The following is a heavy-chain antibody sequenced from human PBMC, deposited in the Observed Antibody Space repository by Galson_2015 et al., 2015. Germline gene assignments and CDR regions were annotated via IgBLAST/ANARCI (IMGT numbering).Heavy chain of an antibody. J-gene: IGHJ6*03. V-gene: IGHV3-49*04. CDR3: TRAAPNYDVWSGLYKDYFYYNYMDV. D-gene: IGHD3-3*01. CDR2: IRSKAYSGTP. Sequence: SLRLSCAASGFTFGDYAVSWVRQAPGKGLEWVGFIRSKAYSGTPQYAASVKGRVTISRDDSESIAYLQMNSLKTEDTAVYYCTRAAPNYDVWSGLYKDYFYYNYMDVWGKGTTVTVSS. CDR1: GFTFGDYA.